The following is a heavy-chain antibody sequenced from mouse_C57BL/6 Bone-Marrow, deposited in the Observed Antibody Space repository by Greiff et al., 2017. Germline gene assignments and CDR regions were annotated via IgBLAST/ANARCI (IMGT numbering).Heavy chain of an antibody. CDR1: GYTFTDYN. CDR2: INPNNGGT. Sequence: VQLQQSGPELVKPGASVKIPCKASGYTFTDYNMDWVKQSHGKSLEWIGDINPNNGGTIYNQKFKGKATLTVDKSSSTAYMELRSLTSEDTAVYYCARKDDYDDPFAYWGQGTLVTVSA. D-gene: IGHD2-4*01. J-gene: IGHJ3*01. CDR3: ARKDDYDDPFAY. V-gene: IGHV1-18*01.